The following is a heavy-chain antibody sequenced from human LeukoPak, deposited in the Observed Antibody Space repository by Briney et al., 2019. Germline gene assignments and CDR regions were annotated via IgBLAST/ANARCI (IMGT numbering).Heavy chain of an antibody. CDR1: GGSFSGYY. D-gene: IGHD6-6*01. Sequence: SETLSLTCAVYGGSFSGYYWSWIRQPPGKGLEWIGEINHSGSTNYNPSLKSRVTISVDTSKNQFSLKLSSVTAADTAVYYCARGLGRFRAALDYWGQGTLVTVSS. J-gene: IGHJ4*02. CDR2: INHSGST. V-gene: IGHV4-34*01. CDR3: ARGLGRFRAALDY.